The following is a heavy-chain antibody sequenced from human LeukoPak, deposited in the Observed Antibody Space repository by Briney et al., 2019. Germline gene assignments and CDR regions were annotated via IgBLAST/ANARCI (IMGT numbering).Heavy chain of an antibody. D-gene: IGHD3-3*01. CDR1: GGSISSSSYY. J-gene: IGHJ3*02. CDR2: IYYSGST. V-gene: IGHV4-39*01. Sequence: SETLSLTCTVSGGSISSSSYYWGWIRQPPGKGLEWIGSIYYSGSTYYNPSLKSRVTISVDTSKNQFSLKLSSVTAADTAVYYCASSYYGFWSGYFDAFDIWGQGTMVTVSS. CDR3: ASSYYGFWSGYFDAFDI.